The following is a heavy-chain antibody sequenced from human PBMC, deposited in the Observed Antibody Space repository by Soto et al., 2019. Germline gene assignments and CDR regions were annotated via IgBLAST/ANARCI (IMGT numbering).Heavy chain of an antibody. CDR3: ARKAEMAAECYYEKDADYYYYAMDV. D-gene: IGHD3-10*01. CDR1: GGTFKNYA. Sequence: QAQLVQSGAEVKKSGSSVKVSCKAFGGTFKNYAISWVRQAPGQGLEWMGGIIPLFRTAHYTQKFQGRVTITADAFTTTAYMELSSLGSKDTAVYFCARKAEMAAECYYEKDADYYYYAMDVWGQGTTVTVSS. V-gene: IGHV1-69*01. J-gene: IGHJ6*02. CDR2: IIPLFRTA.